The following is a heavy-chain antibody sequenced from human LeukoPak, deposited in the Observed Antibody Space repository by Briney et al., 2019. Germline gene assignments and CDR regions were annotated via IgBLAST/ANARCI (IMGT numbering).Heavy chain of an antibody. V-gene: IGHV4-31*03. CDR2: IYYSGST. J-gene: IGHJ3*02. Sequence: SETLSLTCTVSGGSISSGGYYWSWIRQHPGKGLEWIGYIYYSGSTYYNPSLKSRVTISVDTSKNQFSLKLSSVTAADTAVYYCARSKTRNYFDGYDIWGQGTVVTVSS. D-gene: IGHD3-9*01. CDR1: GGSISSGGYY. CDR3: ARSKTRNYFDGYDI.